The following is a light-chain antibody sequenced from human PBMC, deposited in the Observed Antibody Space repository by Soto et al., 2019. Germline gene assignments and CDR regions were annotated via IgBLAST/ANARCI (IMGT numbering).Light chain of an antibody. CDR1: QGISSY. CDR2: AAS. CDR3: QQLNSYPPEIT. J-gene: IGKJ5*01. Sequence: DIPLTQSPSFLSASVGDRVTITCRASQGISSYLAWYQQKPGKAPKLLIYAASTLQSGVPSRFSGSGSGTDFTLTISSLQPEDFATYYCQQLNSYPPEITFGQGTRLEIK. V-gene: IGKV1-9*01.